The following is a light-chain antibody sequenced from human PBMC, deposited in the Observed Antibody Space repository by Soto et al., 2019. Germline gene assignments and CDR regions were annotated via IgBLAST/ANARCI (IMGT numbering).Light chain of an antibody. CDR3: SSYTSSSLYV. V-gene: IGLV2-14*01. Sequence: QSVLTQPASVSGSPGQSITISCTGTSSDVGGSNYVSWYQQLPGKAPKLMIYDVSDRPSGVSNRFSGSKSGNTASLTISGLQADDEADYYCSSYTSSSLYVFGTGTK. CDR2: DVS. J-gene: IGLJ1*01. CDR1: SSDVGGSNY.